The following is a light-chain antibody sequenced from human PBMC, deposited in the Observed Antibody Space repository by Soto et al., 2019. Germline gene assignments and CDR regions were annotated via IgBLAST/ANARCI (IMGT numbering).Light chain of an antibody. V-gene: IGLV2-14*01. CDR1: SSDVGGYNY. CDR3: SSYTSSSTLDVV. J-gene: IGLJ2*01. CDR2: EVS. Sequence: QSALTQPASVSGSPGQSITISFTGTSSDVGGYNYVSWYQQHPGKAPKLMIYEVSNRPSGVSNRFSGSKSGNTASRTISGLQAEDEADYYCSSYTSSSTLDVVFGGGTKLTVL.